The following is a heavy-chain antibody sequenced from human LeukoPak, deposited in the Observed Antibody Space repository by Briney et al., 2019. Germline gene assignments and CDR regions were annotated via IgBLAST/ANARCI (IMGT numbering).Heavy chain of an antibody. CDR3: ARCNYDPYYYYYMDV. CDR1: GYSISNGYY. D-gene: IGHD4-11*01. Sequence: PSETLSLTCTVSGYSISNGYYWGWIRQPPGQGLEWIGSIYHSGSTYYNPSLKSRVTISVDTSRSQFSLKLSSVTAADTAVYYCARCNYDPYYYYYMDVWGKGTTVTVSS. J-gene: IGHJ6*03. V-gene: IGHV4-38-2*02. CDR2: IYHSGST.